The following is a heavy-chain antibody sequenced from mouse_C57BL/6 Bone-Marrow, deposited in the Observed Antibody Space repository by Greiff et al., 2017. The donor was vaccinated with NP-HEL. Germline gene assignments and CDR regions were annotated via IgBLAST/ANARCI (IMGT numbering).Heavy chain of an antibody. Sequence: EVKLMESGEGLVKPGGSLKLSCAASGFTFSSYAMSWVRQTPEKRLEWVAYISSGGDYTYYADTVKGRFTISRDNARNTLYLQMSSLKSEDTAMYYCTRGGSSYYFDYWGQGTTLTVSS. J-gene: IGHJ2*01. CDR1: GFTFSSYA. CDR2: ISSGGDYT. D-gene: IGHD1-3*01. CDR3: TRGGSSYYFDY. V-gene: IGHV5-9-1*02.